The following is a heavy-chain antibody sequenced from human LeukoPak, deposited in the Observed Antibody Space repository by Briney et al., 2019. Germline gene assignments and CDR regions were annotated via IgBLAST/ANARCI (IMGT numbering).Heavy chain of an antibody. J-gene: IGHJ4*02. D-gene: IGHD2-2*01. CDR3: ARGGYCSSTSFKCNWNVDY. CDR2: ISSSSSTI. V-gene: IGHV3-48*01. Sequence: PGGSLRLSCAASGFTFSSYSMNWVRQAPGKGLEWVSYISSSSSTIYYADSVKGRFTISRDNAKNSLYLQMNSLRAEDTAVYYCARGGYCSSTSFKCNWNVDYWGQGTLVTVSS. CDR1: GFTFSSYS.